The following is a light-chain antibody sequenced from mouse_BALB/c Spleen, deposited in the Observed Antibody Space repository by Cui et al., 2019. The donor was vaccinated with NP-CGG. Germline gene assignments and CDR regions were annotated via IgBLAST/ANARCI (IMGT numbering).Light chain of an antibody. J-gene: IGLJ1*01. Sequence: PVVTQEPALTTSPGETVTLTCRSSTGAVTTSNYANWVQEKPDHLFTGLIGGTNNRTPGVPARFSGSLIGDKAALTITGVQTEDEAIYFCALWYSNHWVFGGGTKLTVL. V-gene: IGLV1*01. CDR3: ALWYSNHWV. CDR2: GTN. CDR1: TGAVTTSNY.